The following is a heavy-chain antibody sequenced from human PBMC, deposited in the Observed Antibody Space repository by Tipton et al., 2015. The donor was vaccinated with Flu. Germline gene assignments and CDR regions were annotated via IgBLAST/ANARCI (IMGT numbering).Heavy chain of an antibody. CDR2: IYHSGTT. J-gene: IGHJ4*02. CDR3: ARGPEQWLVNPHYFDY. V-gene: IGHV4-30-2*01. D-gene: IGHD6-19*01. Sequence: LRLSCSVSGASISSGGYSWSWIRQPPGKGLEWVGYIYHSGTTYYNPSLKSRVIISVDTSKNQFSLKLSSVTAADTAVYYCARGPEQWLVNPHYFDYWGQGTLVTVSS. CDR1: GASISSGGYS.